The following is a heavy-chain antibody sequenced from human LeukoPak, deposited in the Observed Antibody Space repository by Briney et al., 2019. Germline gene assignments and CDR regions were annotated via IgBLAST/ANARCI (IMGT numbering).Heavy chain of an antibody. Sequence: GGSLRLSCAVSGFSTNYMSWVRQAPGKGLEWVAVIWYDGSNKYYADSVKGRFTISRDNSKNTLYLQMNSLRAEDTAVYYCARNFHRGYCSGGSCYSLFYWGQGTLVTVSS. CDR3: ARNFHRGYCSGGSCYSLFY. D-gene: IGHD2-15*01. CDR1: GFSTNY. CDR2: IWYDGSNK. J-gene: IGHJ4*02. V-gene: IGHV3-33*08.